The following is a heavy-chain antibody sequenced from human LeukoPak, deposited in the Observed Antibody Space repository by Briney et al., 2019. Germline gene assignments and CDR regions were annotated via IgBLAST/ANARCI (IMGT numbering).Heavy chain of an antibody. D-gene: IGHD3-9*01. CDR2: VWYDGSSK. V-gene: IGHV3-33*01. J-gene: IGHJ4*02. Sequence: PGGSLRLSCAASGFTFSNYGIHWVRQAPGKGLEWVAVVWYDGSSKYYADSVKGRFIISRDNSKNTLYLQMSSLRGEDTAVYYCARRVTGYYPDYFDYWGQGTLVTVSS. CDR1: GFTFSNYG. CDR3: ARRVTGYYPDYFDY.